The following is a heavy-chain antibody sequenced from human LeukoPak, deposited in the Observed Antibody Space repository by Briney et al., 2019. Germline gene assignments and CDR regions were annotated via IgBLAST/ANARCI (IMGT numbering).Heavy chain of an antibody. J-gene: IGHJ4*02. CDR1: GFTLSSYE. CDR2: ISSSGSTI. D-gene: IGHD3-22*01. Sequence: GGSLRLSCAASGFTLSSYEMNWVRQAPGKGLEWVSYISSSGSTIYYADSVKGRFTISRDNAKNSLYLQMNSLRAEDTAVYYCARDKGLAFYYDSSGYYYVFDYWGQGTLVTVSS. CDR3: ARDKGLAFYYDSSGYYYVFDY. V-gene: IGHV3-48*03.